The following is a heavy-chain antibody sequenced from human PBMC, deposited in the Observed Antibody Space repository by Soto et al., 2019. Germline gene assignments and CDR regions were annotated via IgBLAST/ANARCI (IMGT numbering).Heavy chain of an antibody. CDR2: ISSSSSYI. J-gene: IGHJ6*02. D-gene: IGHD3-3*01. CDR3: ARDPHYDFWGGPTTPPYGMDV. V-gene: IGHV3-21*01. CDR1: GFTFSSYS. Sequence: EVQLVESGGGLVKPGGSLRLSCAASGFTFSSYSMNWVRQAPGKGLEWVSSISSSSSYIYYADSVKGRFTISRDNAKNSLYLQMNSLRAEDTAVYYCARDPHYDFWGGPTTPPYGMDVWGQGTTVTVSS.